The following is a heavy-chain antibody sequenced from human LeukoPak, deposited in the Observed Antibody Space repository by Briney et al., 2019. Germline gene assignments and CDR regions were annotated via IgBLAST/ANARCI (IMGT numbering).Heavy chain of an antibody. D-gene: IGHD3-3*01. Sequence: PGGSLRLSCAASGFTFSSYWMHWVRQAPGKGLVWVSRINSDGSSTSYADSVKGRFTIPRDNSKNTLYLQMNSLRAEDTAVYYCAKHHPYDFWSGYYFDYWGQGTLVTVSS. V-gene: IGHV3-74*01. CDR2: INSDGSST. CDR1: GFTFSSYW. CDR3: AKHHPYDFWSGYYFDY. J-gene: IGHJ4*02.